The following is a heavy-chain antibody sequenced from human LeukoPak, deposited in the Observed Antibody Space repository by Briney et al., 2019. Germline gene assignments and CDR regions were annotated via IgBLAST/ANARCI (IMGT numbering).Heavy chain of an antibody. Sequence: SETLSLTCTVSGGSISSSSYYWGWIRQPPGKGLEWIGSIYHSGSTNYNPSLKSRVTISVDKSKNQFSLKLSSVTAADTAVYYCARDFIARAFDIWGQGTMVTVSS. V-gene: IGHV4-39*07. CDR1: GGSISSSSYY. CDR2: IYHSGST. D-gene: IGHD6-13*01. CDR3: ARDFIARAFDI. J-gene: IGHJ3*02.